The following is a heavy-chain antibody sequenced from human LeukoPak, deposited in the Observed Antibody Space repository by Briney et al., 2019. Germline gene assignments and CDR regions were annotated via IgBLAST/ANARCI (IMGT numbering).Heavy chain of an antibody. CDR1: GFTFSNYA. J-gene: IGHJ4*02. V-gene: IGHV3-23*01. D-gene: IGHD4-17*01. CDR3: AKDRYGDYYFDY. Sequence: GGSLRLSCAASGFTFSNYAMSWVRQAPGKGLEWVSSIYGSGGRTYYVDSVKGRFTISRDNSKNTLYLQMNSLRAEDTALFYCAKDRYGDYYFDYWGQGTLVTVSS. CDR2: IYGSGGRT.